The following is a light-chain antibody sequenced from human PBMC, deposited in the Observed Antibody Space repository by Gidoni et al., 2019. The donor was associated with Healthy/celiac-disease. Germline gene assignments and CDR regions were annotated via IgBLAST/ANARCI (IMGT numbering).Light chain of an antibody. Sequence: DIQMTQSPSSLSASVGDRVTITCRASQGSSNYLAWYQQKPGKVPKLLIYAASTLQSGVPYRFSGSGSVTDFTLTISSLQPEDVATYYCQKYNSAPWTFGQGTKVEIK. CDR3: QKYNSAPWT. CDR2: AAS. V-gene: IGKV1-27*01. J-gene: IGKJ1*01. CDR1: QGSSNY.